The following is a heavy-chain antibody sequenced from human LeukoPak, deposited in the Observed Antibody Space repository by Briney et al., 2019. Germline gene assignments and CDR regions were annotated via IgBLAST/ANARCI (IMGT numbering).Heavy chain of an antibody. CDR3: ARRMGWVSSGNLDAFDI. Sequence: PGESLKISCKGSGYSFIKYWIGWVRQVPGKGLEWMGIIYPGDSQTRYSPSFQGQVTISADKSISTAYLQWSSLKASDTAMYYCARRMGWVSSGNLDAFDIWGQGTMVTVSS. V-gene: IGHV5-51*01. CDR2: IYPGDSQT. D-gene: IGHD6-19*01. J-gene: IGHJ3*02. CDR1: GYSFIKYW.